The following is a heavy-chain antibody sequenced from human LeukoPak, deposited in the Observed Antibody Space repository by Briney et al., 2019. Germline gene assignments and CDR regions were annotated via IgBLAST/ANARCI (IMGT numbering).Heavy chain of an antibody. J-gene: IGHJ6*02. CDR2: ISYDGSNE. Sequence: PGGSLRLSCAASEINFSIYGMYWVRQAPGKGLEWVAFISYDGSNEYYADSVKGRFTISRADSENMLYLQMNSLRVDDTAVYYCAKVVTATVSYDHYYGMDVCGQGTTVTVSS. CDR1: EINFSIYG. CDR3: AKVVTATVSYDHYYGMDV. V-gene: IGHV3-30*18. D-gene: IGHD2-21*02.